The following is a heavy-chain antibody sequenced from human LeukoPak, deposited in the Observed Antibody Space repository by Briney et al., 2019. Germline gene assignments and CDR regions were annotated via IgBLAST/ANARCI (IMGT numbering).Heavy chain of an antibody. V-gene: IGHV1-2*04. CDR1: GYTFTGYY. Sequence: ASVKVSCKASGYTFTGYYMHWVRQAPGQGLEWMGWINPNSGGTNYAQKFQGWVTMTRDTSISTAYMELSRLRSDDTAVYYCARDLGYCSTSCYGWFDPWGQGTLVTVSS. CDR2: INPNSGGT. CDR3: ARDLGYCSTSCYGWFDP. J-gene: IGHJ5*02. D-gene: IGHD2-2*01.